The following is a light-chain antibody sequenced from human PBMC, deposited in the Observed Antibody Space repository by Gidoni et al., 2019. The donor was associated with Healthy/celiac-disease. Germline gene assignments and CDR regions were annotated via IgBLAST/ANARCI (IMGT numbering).Light chain of an antibody. CDR1: QSVLYSSNNKNY. J-gene: IGKJ2*01. V-gene: IGKV4-1*01. Sequence: DIVMTQSPDSLAVSLGERATINCKSRQSVLYSSNNKNYLAWYQQKPGQPPKLLIYWASTRESGVPDRVSGSGSGTDLTLTISSLQAEDVAVYYCQQYYSTPPTFGQGTKLEIK. CDR2: WAS. CDR3: QQYYSTPPT.